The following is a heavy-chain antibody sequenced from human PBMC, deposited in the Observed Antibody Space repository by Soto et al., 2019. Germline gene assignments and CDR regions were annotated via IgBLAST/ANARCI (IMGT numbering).Heavy chain of an antibody. CDR3: ARIWEMATVAACDY. J-gene: IGHJ4*02. CDR2: IYPGDSDT. D-gene: IGHD3-16*01. Sequence: GESLETSYRAAGYTFTNFWIGLVRQMPGKGLEWMGIIYPGDSDTRYSPSFQGQVTISVDKSISTAYLQWSGLKASDTAMYYCARIWEMATVAACDYWGQGTLVPVSS. V-gene: IGHV5-51*01. CDR1: GYTFTNFW.